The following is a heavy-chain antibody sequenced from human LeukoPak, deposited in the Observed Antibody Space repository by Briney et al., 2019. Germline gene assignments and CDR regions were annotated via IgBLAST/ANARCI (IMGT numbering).Heavy chain of an antibody. CDR3: AKDFWRGYYPDY. CDR1: XXXFXSXX. D-gene: IGHD3-3*01. V-gene: IGHV3-23*01. J-gene: IGHJ4*02. CDR2: SGSRGST. Sequence: GGSLRLSCAASXXXFXSXXXXXXXXXXGXXXXWVSGSGSRGSTHYADSVKGRXPISRDNPKKTLYLQMNSLRAVDTAVYYRAKDFWRGYYPDYWGQGPLVTVSS.